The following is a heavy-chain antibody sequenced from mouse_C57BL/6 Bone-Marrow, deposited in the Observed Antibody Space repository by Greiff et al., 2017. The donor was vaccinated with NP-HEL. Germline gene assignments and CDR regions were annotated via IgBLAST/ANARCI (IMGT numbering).Heavy chain of an antibody. CDR3: TTLLLFYAMDY. Sequence: EVKLVESGAELVRPGASVKLSCTASGFNIKDDYMHWVKQRPEQGLEWIGWIDPENGDPEYASKFQGKATITADTSSNTAYLQLSSLTSEDTAVYYCTTLLLFYAMDYWGQGTSVTVSS. CDR1: GFNIKDDY. V-gene: IGHV14-4*01. J-gene: IGHJ4*01. CDR2: IDPENGDP. D-gene: IGHD1-1*01.